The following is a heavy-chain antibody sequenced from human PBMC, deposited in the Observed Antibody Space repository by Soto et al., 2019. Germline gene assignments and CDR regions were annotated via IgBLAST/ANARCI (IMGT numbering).Heavy chain of an antibody. V-gene: IGHV1-8*01. D-gene: IGHD3-22*01. Sequence: GASVKVSCKASGYTFTSYDINWVRQATGQGLEWMGWMNPNSGNTGYAQKFQGRVTMTRNTSISTAYMELSSLRSEDTAVYYCARANGYYYDSSVGYYYYYGMDVWGQGTTVTVSS. CDR3: ARANGYYYDSSVGYYYYYGMDV. J-gene: IGHJ6*02. CDR1: GYTFTSYD. CDR2: MNPNSGNT.